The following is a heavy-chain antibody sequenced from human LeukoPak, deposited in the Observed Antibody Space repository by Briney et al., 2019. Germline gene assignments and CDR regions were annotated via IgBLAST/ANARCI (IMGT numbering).Heavy chain of an antibody. CDR2: IYTSGST. Sequence: SETLSLTCTVSGGSISSYYWSWLRQPPGKGLEWIGYIYTSGSTNYNPSLKSRVTISVDTSKNQFSLKLSSVTAADTAVYYCARRIGYCSSTSCRTYYFDYWGQGTLVTVSS. CDR3: ARRIGYCSSTSCRTYYFDY. J-gene: IGHJ4*02. D-gene: IGHD2-2*01. CDR1: GGSISSYY. V-gene: IGHV4-4*09.